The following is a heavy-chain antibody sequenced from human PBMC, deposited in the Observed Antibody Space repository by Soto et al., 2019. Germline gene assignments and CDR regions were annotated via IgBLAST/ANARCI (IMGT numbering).Heavy chain of an antibody. CDR2: MNAKSGDT. Sequence: QAHLEQSGAEVKRPGASVKVSCKASGYTFSDFDINWLRQASGQGPEWMGWMNAKSGDTCFAQRFQGKFNMTWDTSLSTAYMEVGSLTSDDTAIYFCARGNPFNYAGFGVWGQGTTVAVSS. CDR3: ARGNPFNYAGFGV. J-gene: IGHJ6*02. CDR1: GYTFSDFD. V-gene: IGHV1-8*01. D-gene: IGHD3-16*01.